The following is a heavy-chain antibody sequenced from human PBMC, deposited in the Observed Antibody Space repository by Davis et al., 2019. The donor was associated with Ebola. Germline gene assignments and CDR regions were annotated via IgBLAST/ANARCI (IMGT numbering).Heavy chain of an antibody. CDR2: TYYNSKWYN. V-gene: IGHV6-1*01. Sequence: HSQTLSLTCAISGDSVPGHNGAWNWIRQSPSRGLEWLGRTYYNSKWYNDYAVSVKSRITINPDTSKNQFSLQLNSVTPEDTAVYYCARFNWGHRNFDYWGQGTLVTVSS. D-gene: IGHD7-27*01. CDR1: GDSVPGHNGA. J-gene: IGHJ4*02. CDR3: ARFNWGHRNFDY.